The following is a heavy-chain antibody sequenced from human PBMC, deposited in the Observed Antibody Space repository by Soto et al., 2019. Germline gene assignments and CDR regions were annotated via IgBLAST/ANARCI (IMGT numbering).Heavy chain of an antibody. D-gene: IGHD3-10*01. CDR3: ASGSKDSYPGNRIFDF. CDR2: ITDTGGDS. V-gene: IGHV3-23*01. Sequence: GGSLRLSCVASGFTFGSRAMSWVRQAPGEGLEWVSTITDTGGDSKSADSVRGRFAISRDNSRNTLYLQMSSLRAEDSAVYYCASGSKDSYPGNRIFDFWGRGTLVTVSS. J-gene: IGHJ4*01. CDR1: GFTFGSRA.